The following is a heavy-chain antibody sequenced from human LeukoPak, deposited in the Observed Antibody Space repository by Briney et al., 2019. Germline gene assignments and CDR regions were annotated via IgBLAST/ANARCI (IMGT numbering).Heavy chain of an antibody. V-gene: IGHV3-21*01. CDR3: ARASAMVTGWFDP. CDR2: ISSSSSYI. CDR1: GFTFSSYS. Sequence: PGGSLRLSCAASGFTFSSYSMNWVRQAPGKGLEWVSSISSSSSYIYYADSVKGRFTISRDNAKNSLYLQMNSLRAKDTAVYYCARASAMVTGWFDPWGQGTLVTVSS. J-gene: IGHJ5*02. D-gene: IGHD5-18*01.